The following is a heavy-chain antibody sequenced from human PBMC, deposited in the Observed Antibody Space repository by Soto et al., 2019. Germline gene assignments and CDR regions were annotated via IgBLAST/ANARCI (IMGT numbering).Heavy chain of an antibody. D-gene: IGHD6-13*01. V-gene: IGHV3-23*01. CDR2: ISGSGGST. CDR3: AKDKAYSSSWWDPFDI. CDR1: GFTFSSYA. J-gene: IGHJ3*02. Sequence: PGGSLRLSCAASGFTFSSYAMSWVRQAPGKGLEWVSAISGSGGSTYYADSVKGRFTISRDNSKNTLYLQMNSLRAEDTAVYYCAKDKAYSSSWWDPFDIWGQGTMVTVSS.